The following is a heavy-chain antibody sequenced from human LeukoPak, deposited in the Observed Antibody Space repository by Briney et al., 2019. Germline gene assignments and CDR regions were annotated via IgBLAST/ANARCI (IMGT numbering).Heavy chain of an antibody. CDR3: ARANALYCSSTSCLFDY. CDR2: INPNSGGT. CDR1: GYTFTGYY. V-gene: IGHV1-2*02. Sequence: ASVTVSCKASGYTFTGYYMHWVRQAPGQGLGWMAWINPNSGGTYYAQNFHDRITMTRDTSISTAYMELSRLRSDDTAIYYCARANALYCSSTSCLFDYWGQGTLVTVSS. J-gene: IGHJ4*02. D-gene: IGHD2-2*01.